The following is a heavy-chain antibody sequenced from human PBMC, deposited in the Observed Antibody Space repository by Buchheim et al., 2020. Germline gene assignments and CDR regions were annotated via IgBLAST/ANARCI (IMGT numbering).Heavy chain of an antibody. J-gene: IGHJ6*03. D-gene: IGHD3-10*01. CDR1: GFTFSNYA. V-gene: IGHV3-23*01. Sequence: EVQLLESGGGLVQPGGSLRLSCAASGFTFSNYAMTWVRQAPGRGLEWVSSISGSGTTYFADSVQGRFRISRDNSKNTFYLQMNRLRVEDTAVYYCAKHYAAGSGDWYDYYMDVWAKGTT. CDR2: ISGSGTT. CDR3: AKHYAAGSGDWYDYYMDV.